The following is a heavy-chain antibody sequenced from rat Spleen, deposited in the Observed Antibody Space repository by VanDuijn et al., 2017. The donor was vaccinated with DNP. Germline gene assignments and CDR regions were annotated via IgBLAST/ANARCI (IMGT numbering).Heavy chain of an antibody. CDR1: GFSFSNHY. CDR2: VSTGDSRT. J-gene: IGHJ2*01. D-gene: IGHD1-11*01. CDR3: ASRRGYFDY. V-gene: IGHV5-25*01. Sequence: EVQLVESGGGLVQPGRSLKLSCAASGFSFSNHYMAWVRQAPRKGLEWVASVSTGDSRTYYADSVKGRFTVSRDNAKSTLYLQMDSLRSEDTATYYCASRRGYFDYWGQGVMVTVSS.